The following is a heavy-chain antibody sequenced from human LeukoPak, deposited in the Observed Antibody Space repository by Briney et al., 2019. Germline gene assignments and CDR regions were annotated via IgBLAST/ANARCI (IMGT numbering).Heavy chain of an antibody. CDR1: GGSISSSSYY. Sequence: TSETLSLTCTVSGGSISSSSYYWGWIRQPPGKGLEWIGSIYYSGSTYYNPSLKSRVTISVDTSKNQYSLKVTSVTAADTAVYYCARHFFGSKFDPWGQGTLVTVSS. CDR3: ARHFFGSKFDP. CDR2: IYYSGST. J-gene: IGHJ5*02. V-gene: IGHV4-39*01. D-gene: IGHD3-10*01.